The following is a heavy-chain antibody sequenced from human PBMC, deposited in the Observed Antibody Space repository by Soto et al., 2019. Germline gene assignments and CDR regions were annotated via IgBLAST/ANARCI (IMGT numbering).Heavy chain of an antibody. CDR1: GGSISSSSYY. CDR2: IYYSGST. V-gene: IGHV4-39*01. D-gene: IGHD2-15*01. CDR3: ARHWRKDYYYYGMDV. J-gene: IGHJ6*02. Sequence: SLTCTVSGGSISSSSYYWGWIRQPPGKGLEWIGSIYYSGSTYYNPSLKSRVTISVDTSKNQFSLKLSSVTAADTAVYYCARHWRKDYYYYGMDVWGQGTTVTVSS.